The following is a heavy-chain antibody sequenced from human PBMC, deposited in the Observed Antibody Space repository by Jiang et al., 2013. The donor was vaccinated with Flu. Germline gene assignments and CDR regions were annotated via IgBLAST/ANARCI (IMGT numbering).Heavy chain of an antibody. CDR1: GYSFTSYS. Sequence: GAEVKKPGASVKVSCKASGYSFTSYSFNWVRQATGQRLEWMGWMNANSGVTTYAKSFQGRVTMTRDTSINTAYMELSSLSSEDTAVYYCARVEVGYGGKLDYWGQGTLVTVSS. CDR3: ARVEVGYGGKLDY. V-gene: IGHV1-8*01. D-gene: IGHD4-23*01. CDR2: MNANSGVT. J-gene: IGHJ4*02.